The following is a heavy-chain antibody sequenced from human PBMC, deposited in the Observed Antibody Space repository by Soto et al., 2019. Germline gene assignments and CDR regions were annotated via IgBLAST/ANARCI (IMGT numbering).Heavy chain of an antibody. D-gene: IGHD1-26*01. J-gene: IGHJ6*02. V-gene: IGHV4-39*07. CDR2: IDYNGVT. Sequence: PSETLSLTCTVSGGSIYRSGYYWGWIRQPPGRGLEWIGNIDYNGVTYSNPSLKSRVTISRDNSKNTLYLQMNSLRAEDTAVYYCAKDRGSSYYYYGMDVWGQGTTVTVSS. CDR3: AKDRGSSYYYYGMDV. CDR1: GGSIYRSGYY.